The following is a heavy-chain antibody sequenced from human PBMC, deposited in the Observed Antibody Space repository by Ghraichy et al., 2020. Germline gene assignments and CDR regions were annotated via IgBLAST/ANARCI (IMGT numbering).Heavy chain of an antibody. V-gene: IGHV4-30-2*01. J-gene: IGHJ6*02. CDR1: GASITIGDYS. CDR2: IYYSGSA. Sequence: SETLSLTCGVSGASITIGDYSWTWIRQAPGKGLEWIGYIYYSGSAHHNPSLKSRVTISVDGSRNRFSLDVTSVTAADAAVYYCAVLASHGVDVWGQGTTVAVS. CDR3: AVLASHGVDV. D-gene: IGHD3-3*01.